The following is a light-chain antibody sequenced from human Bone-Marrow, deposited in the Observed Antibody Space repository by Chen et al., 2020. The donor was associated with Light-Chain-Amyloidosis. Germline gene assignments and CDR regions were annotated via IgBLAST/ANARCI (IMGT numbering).Light chain of an antibody. CDR3: QTYQGSGQEV. J-gene: IGLJ3*02. CDR2: EDD. CDR1: SGSIATNY. V-gene: IGLV6-57*01. Sequence: FMLTQPHSVSESPGKTVIISCTRSSGSIATNYVQWYQQRPGSSPTTVIYEDDQRPSGVPDRFSGSIDSSSNSASLTVSGLKTEDEADYYCQTYQGSGQEVFGGGTKLTVL.